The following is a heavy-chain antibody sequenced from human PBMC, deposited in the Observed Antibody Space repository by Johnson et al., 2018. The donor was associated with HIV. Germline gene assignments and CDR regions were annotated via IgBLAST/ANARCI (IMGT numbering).Heavy chain of an antibody. J-gene: IGHJ3*02. D-gene: IGHD3-3*01. V-gene: IGHV3-30*18. CDR3: AKAKTVARIAIFFDI. CDR2: ISFDGSNK. Sequence: QVQLVESGGGVVQPGRSLRLSCAASGFTFSRYGMHWVRQAPGKGLEWVAVISFDGSNKNYADSVKGRFTISRDNSKSTLYLQMNSLRAEDTAVYYCAKAKTVARIAIFFDIWGQGTMVTVSS. CDR1: GFTFSRYG.